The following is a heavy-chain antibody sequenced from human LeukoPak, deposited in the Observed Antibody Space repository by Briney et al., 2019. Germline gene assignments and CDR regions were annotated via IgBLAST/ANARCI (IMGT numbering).Heavy chain of an antibody. Sequence: GGSLRLSCAASGFTFSSYAMSWVRQAPGKGLEWVSAISGSGGSTYYADSVKGRFTISRDNARYSLSLQMNNLRADDTAVYYCANHLACGSTTCPSFDDWGQGTLVTVSS. CDR1: GFTFSSYA. CDR2: ISGSGGST. CDR3: ANHLACGSTTCPSFDD. V-gene: IGHV3-23*01. D-gene: IGHD2-2*01. J-gene: IGHJ4*02.